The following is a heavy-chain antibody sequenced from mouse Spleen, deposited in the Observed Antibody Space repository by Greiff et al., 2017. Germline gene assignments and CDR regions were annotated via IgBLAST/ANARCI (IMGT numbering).Heavy chain of an antibody. D-gene: IGHD2-10*02. V-gene: IGHV2-9-1*01. CDR3: ARNSEYGNYYFDY. J-gene: IGHJ2*01. CDR2: IWTGGGT. Sequence: VQLQQSGPGLVAPSQSLSITCTVSGFSLTSYAISWVRQPPGKGLEWLGVIWTGGGTNYNSALKSRLSISKDNSKSQVFLKMNSLQTDDTARYYCARNSEYGNYYFDYWGQGTTLTVSS. CDR1: GFSLTSYA.